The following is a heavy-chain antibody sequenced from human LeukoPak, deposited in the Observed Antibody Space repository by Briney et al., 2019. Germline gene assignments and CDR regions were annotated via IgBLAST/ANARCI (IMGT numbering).Heavy chain of an antibody. Sequence: GGSLRLSCAASGFTFTTYAMNWVRQAPGKGLEWVSFVSDSGDITYYTDSVKGRFTISRDNSINTLYLQVNSLRAEDTAVYYCAKGGKWDVTPFDYWGQGTLVTVSS. CDR3: AKGGKWDVTPFDY. D-gene: IGHD1-26*01. J-gene: IGHJ4*02. CDR2: VSDSGDIT. CDR1: GFTFTTYA. V-gene: IGHV3-23*01.